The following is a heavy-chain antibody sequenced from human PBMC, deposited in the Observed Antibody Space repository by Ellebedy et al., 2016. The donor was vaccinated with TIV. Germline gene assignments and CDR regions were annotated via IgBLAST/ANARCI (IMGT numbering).Heavy chain of an antibody. CDR3: ATADKYYDSGGHKI. J-gene: IGHJ4*02. CDR2: INPLGGDT. D-gene: IGHD3-22*01. Sequence: AASVTVSCKASGYTFTDFYIHWVRQAPGQGLEWVGIINPLGGDTSYPRKFQGRVTRTSDASTSTIYMDLNRLRSEDTAIYYCATADKYYDSGGHKIWGQGTLVTVSS. CDR1: GYTFTDFY. V-gene: IGHV1-46*01.